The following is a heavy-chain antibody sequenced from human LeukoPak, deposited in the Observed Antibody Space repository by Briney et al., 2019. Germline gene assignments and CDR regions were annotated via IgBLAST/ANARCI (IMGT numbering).Heavy chain of an antibody. Sequence: PGGSLRLSCSASGFTISSNYMSWVRQAPGKGLEWVSVIYSGGTTYYADSVKGRFTISRDNSKNTLYLQMNSPRAEDTAVYYCARGGNYYGSGSYSVPFDYWGQGTLVTVSS. V-gene: IGHV3-66*01. CDR2: IYSGGTT. J-gene: IGHJ4*02. CDR1: GFTISSNY. CDR3: ARGGNYYGSGSYSVPFDY. D-gene: IGHD3-10*01.